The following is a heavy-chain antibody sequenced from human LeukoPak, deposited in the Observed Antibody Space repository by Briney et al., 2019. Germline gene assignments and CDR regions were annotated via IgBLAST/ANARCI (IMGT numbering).Heavy chain of an antibody. CDR1: GFTFSSYA. J-gene: IGHJ1*01. CDR3: ARDEAGYSSE. CDR2: ITSDGGTT. D-gene: IGHD6-19*01. V-gene: IGHV3-64*02. Sequence: PGGSLRLSCAASGFTFSSYAMHWVRQAPGKGLEHVSSITSDGGTTYYAGSVRGRFTISRDNSKNMLYLQMCSLRDEDMSVYYCARDEAGYSSEWGQGTLVTVSS.